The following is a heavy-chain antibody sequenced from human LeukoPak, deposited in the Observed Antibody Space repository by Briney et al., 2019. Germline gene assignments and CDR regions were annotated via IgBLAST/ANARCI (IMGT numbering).Heavy chain of an antibody. Sequence: HPGGSLRLSCASSGFTFNNYAMTWVRQAPGKGLEWVSSITASGGSTYCADSVKGRFTISRDNSKNTLYLQVSSLRAEDTAVYYCARDYPTSGIVTIFDYWGQGTLVTVSS. D-gene: IGHD1-1*01. V-gene: IGHV3-23*01. CDR2: ITASGGST. J-gene: IGHJ4*02. CDR1: GFTFNNYA. CDR3: ARDYPTSGIVTIFDY.